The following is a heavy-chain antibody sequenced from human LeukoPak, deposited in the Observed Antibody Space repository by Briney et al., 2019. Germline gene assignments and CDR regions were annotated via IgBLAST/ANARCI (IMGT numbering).Heavy chain of an antibody. D-gene: IGHD6-19*01. Sequence: KSGGSLRLSCAASGFTFRSYGMHWVRQAPGKGLEWVAVMSYDGSNKYYADSVKGRFTISRDNSKNTLYLQMNSLRAEDTAVYYCAKDLHTSGWLHDFDYWGQGTLVTVSS. J-gene: IGHJ4*02. CDR1: GFTFRSYG. CDR3: AKDLHTSGWLHDFDY. CDR2: MSYDGSNK. V-gene: IGHV3-30*18.